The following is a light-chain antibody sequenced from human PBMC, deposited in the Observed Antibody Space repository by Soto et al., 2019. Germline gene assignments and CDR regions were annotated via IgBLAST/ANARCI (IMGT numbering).Light chain of an antibody. CDR3: CSYVRPNTWV. V-gene: IGLV2-23*01. J-gene: IGLJ3*02. CDR1: SSDVGTYDL. Sequence: QSVLTQPASVSGSPGQSITISCTGTSSDVGTYDLVSWYQQHPGKAPKLMIHEGSTRPSGVSYRFSASKSGNTASLTIYRLPAEDEADYYCCSYVRPNTWVFGGGTKLTVL. CDR2: EGS.